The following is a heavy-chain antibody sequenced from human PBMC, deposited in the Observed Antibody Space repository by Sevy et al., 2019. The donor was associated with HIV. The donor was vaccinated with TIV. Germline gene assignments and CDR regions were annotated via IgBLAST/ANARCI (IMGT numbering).Heavy chain of an antibody. CDR2: LSFGCGEI. CDR3: AREGCTKPHDY. Sequence: RGCLRLSCAASGFTFSKYSMSWVRQPPGKGLEWVSTLSFGCGEINYADSVKGRFTISRDNSKSSVYLQMNNLRPEDTAVHYCAREGCTKPHDYWGQGTLVYVSS. D-gene: IGHD2-8*01. V-gene: IGHV3-23*01. J-gene: IGHJ4*02. CDR1: GFTFSKYS.